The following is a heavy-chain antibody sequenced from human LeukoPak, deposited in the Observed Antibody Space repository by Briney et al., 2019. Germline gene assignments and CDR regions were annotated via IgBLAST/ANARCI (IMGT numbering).Heavy chain of an antibody. Sequence: GGSLRLSCAASGFTFDDYAMHWVRQAPGQGLEWVSGISWNSGSIGYADSVKGRFTISRDNAKNSLYLQMNSLRPEDTALYYCAALDSGNYYGDYWGREPWSPSPQ. CDR1: GFTFDDYA. J-gene: IGHJ4*02. D-gene: IGHD1-26*01. V-gene: IGHV3-9*01. CDR2: ISWNSGSI. CDR3: AALDSGNYYGDY.